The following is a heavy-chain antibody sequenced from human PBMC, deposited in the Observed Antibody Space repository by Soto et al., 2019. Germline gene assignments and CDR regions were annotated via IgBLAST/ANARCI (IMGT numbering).Heavy chain of an antibody. CDR1: GGTFSSYA. CDR3: AREWDGRSKYYYYYGMDV. Sequence: GASVKVSCKASGGTFSSYAISWVRQAPGQGLEWMGGIIPIFGTANYAQKFQGRVTITADESTSTAYMELSSLRSEDTAVYYCAREWDGRSKYYYYYGMDVWGQGTTVTVSS. J-gene: IGHJ6*02. V-gene: IGHV1-69*13. D-gene: IGHD1-26*01. CDR2: IIPIFGTA.